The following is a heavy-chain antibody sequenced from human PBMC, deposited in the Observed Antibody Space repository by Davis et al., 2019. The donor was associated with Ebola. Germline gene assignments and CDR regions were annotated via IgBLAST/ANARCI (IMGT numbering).Heavy chain of an antibody. D-gene: IGHD4-17*01. V-gene: IGHV1-3*01. CDR2: INAGNGNT. Sequence: ASVKVSCKASGYTFTRFAIHWVRQAPGQRLEWMGWINAGNGNTIYSQNFQGRVTITRDTSASTVYMELSSLGSEDTAVYYCAGNSVTTRLDYYGMDDWGQGTTVTVSS. J-gene: IGHJ6*02. CDR3: AGNSVTTRLDYYGMDD. CDR1: GYTFTRFA.